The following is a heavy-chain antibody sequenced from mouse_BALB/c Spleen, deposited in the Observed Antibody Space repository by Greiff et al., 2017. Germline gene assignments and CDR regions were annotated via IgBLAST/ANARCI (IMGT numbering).Heavy chain of an antibody. D-gene: IGHD2-2*01. CDR1: GFTFSSYA. CDR2: ISSGGST. V-gene: IGHV5-6-5*01. Sequence: DVKLVESGGGLVKPGGSLKLSCAASGFTFSSYAMSWVRQTPEKRLEWVASISSGGSTYYPDSVKGRFTISRDNARNILYLQMSSLRSEDTAMYYCARGGGSGYDWFAYWGQGTLVTVSA. CDR3: ARGGGSGYDWFAY. J-gene: IGHJ3*01.